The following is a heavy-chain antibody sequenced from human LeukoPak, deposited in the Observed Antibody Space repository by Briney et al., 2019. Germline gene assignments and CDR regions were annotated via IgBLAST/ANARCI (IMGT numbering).Heavy chain of an antibody. CDR2: IYHSGST. CDR1: GGSISSYY. CDR3: ARARAGVWFGELSSRYFDL. V-gene: IGHV4-59*01. J-gene: IGHJ2*01. Sequence: PSETLSLTCTVSGGSISSYYWSWIRQPPGKGLEWIGYIYHSGSTYYNPSLKSRVTISVDTSKNQFSLKLSSVTAADTAVYYCARARAGVWFGELSSRYFDLWGRGTLVTVSS. D-gene: IGHD3-10*01.